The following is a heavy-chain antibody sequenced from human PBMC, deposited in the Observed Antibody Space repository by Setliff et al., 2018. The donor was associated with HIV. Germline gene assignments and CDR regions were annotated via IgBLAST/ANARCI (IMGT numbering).Heavy chain of an antibody. J-gene: IGHJ2*01. CDR2: ISGYNGNT. Sequence: GASVKVSCKASGGTFSTYAVSWVRQAPGQGLEWMGWISGYNGNTNYAQKFQGRVTMTTDTSTNTAYMELRSLGSDDTAEYYCARGDWRKSYWYFDLWGRATLVTVSS. D-gene: IGHD2-21*01. CDR1: GGTFSTYA. V-gene: IGHV1-18*01. CDR3: ARGDWRKSYWYFDL.